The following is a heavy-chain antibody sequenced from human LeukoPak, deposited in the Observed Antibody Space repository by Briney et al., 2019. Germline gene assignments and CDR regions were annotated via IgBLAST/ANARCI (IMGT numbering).Heavy chain of an antibody. CDR3: AREGFGEWEQLPFVH. V-gene: IGHV1-69*04. J-gene: IGHJ4*02. CDR1: GGTFSTYP. D-gene: IGHD3-16*01. Sequence: SVKVSCKSSGGTFSTYPIAWVRQAPGQGLEWMGRIIPILGMANYAQKFQGRVTFTAEGSTSTAYMDLSSLTSEDTAVYYCAREGFGEWEQLPFVHWGQGTLVSVSS. CDR2: IIPILGMA.